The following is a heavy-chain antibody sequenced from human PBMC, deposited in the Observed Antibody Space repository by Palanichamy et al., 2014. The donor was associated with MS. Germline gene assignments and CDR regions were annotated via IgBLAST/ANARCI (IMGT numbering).Heavy chain of an antibody. J-gene: IGHJ4*02. V-gene: IGHV3-23*01. CDR1: AFTFSSFA. Sequence: EVQLLESGGDLVQPGGSLRLSCAASAFTFSSFAMNWVRQAPGKGLEWVSAISGSGGTTYYADSVKGRFTISRDNSKNTLYLQMNSLRAEDTAVYYCAKSPCVDISCYAFVDYWGQGTLVTVSS. CDR3: AKSPCVDISCYAFVDY. D-gene: IGHD5-12*01. CDR2: ISGSGGTT.